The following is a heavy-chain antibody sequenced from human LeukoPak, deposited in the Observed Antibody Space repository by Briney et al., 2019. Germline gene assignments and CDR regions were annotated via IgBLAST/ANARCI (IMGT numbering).Heavy chain of an antibody. J-gene: IGHJ4*02. CDR1: GFTFSSYA. D-gene: IGHD3/OR15-3a*01. CDR3: AKHFCTGLDCSLFDS. Sequence: GGSLRLSCAASGFTFSSYAMSWVRQAPGKGLEWVSAISGSGGSTYYADSVKGRFIISRDNSKNTLSLQLNSLRPEDTALYYCAKHFCTGLDCSLFDSWGQGTLVTVSS. V-gene: IGHV3-23*01. CDR2: ISGSGGST.